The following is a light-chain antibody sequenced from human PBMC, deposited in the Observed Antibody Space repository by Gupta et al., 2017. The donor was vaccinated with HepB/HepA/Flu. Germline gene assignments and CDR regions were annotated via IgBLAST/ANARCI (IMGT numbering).Light chain of an antibody. J-gene: IGKJ2*01. CDR1: QSAVNSGGSTY. Sequence: DVVMTQPTLSLSLTLGQPAFISCRFSQSAVNSGGSTYLNWFQERPGLSPRRLIYEVSNRDSGVPDRFSGGGSGTDFTLEISRVEAEDVGFYYCMQGSHWPYTFGQGTKLEIK. CDR2: EVS. CDR3: MQGSHWPYT. V-gene: IGKV2-30*01.